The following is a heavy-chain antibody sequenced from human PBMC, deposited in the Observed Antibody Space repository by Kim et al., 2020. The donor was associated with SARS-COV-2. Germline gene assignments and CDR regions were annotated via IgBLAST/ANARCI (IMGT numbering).Heavy chain of an antibody. Sequence: STKFPDFVGGRFTISRDNAKSTVYLQMISLRVEDTAIYYCVKDYEYSLDVWGQGTTVTVSS. CDR2: ST. V-gene: IGHV3-74*01. CDR3: VKDYEYSLDV. J-gene: IGHJ6*02. D-gene: IGHD3-16*01.